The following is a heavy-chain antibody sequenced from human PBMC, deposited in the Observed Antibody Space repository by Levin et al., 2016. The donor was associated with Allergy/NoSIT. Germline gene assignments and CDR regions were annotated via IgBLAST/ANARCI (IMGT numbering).Heavy chain of an antibody. CDR3: ARGFRYYYGSGSYLDY. J-gene: IGHJ4*02. D-gene: IGHD3-10*01. V-gene: IGHV3-30*04. CDR1: GFTFSSYA. Sequence: GGSLRLSCAASGFTFSSYAMHWVRQAPGKGLEWVAVISYDGSNKYYADSVKGRFTISRDNSKNTLYLQMNSLRAEDTAVYYCARGFRYYYGSGSYLDYWGQGTLVTVSS. CDR2: ISYDGSNK.